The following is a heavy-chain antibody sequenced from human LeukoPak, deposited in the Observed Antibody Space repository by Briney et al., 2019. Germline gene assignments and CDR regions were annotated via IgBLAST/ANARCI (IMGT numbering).Heavy chain of an antibody. Sequence: ASVKVSCKVSGYTLTELSMHWVRQAPGKGLEWMGGFYPEDGETIYAQKFQGRVTMTEDTSTDTAYMELSSLRSEDTAVYYCATEVRGYSYGRHQDGDYWGQGTLVTVSS. V-gene: IGHV1-24*01. CDR1: GYTLTELS. CDR3: ATEVRGYSYGRHQDGDY. D-gene: IGHD5-18*01. J-gene: IGHJ4*02. CDR2: FYPEDGET.